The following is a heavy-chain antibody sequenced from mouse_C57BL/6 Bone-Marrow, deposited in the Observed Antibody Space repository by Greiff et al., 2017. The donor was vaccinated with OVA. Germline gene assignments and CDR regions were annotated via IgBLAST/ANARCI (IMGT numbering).Heavy chain of an antibody. D-gene: IGHD1-1*01. CDR2: IDPENGDT. Sequence: EVKLMESGAELVRPGASVKLSCTASGFNIKDDYMHWVKQRPEQGLEWIGWIDPENGDTEYASKFQGKATITADTSSNTAYLQLSSLTSEDTAVYYCTPYGSSYLYAMDYWGQGTSVTVSS. V-gene: IGHV14-4*01. CDR1: GFNIKDDY. J-gene: IGHJ4*01. CDR3: TPYGSSYLYAMDY.